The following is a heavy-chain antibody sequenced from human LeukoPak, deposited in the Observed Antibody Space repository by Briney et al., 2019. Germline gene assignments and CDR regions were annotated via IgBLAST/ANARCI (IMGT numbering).Heavy chain of an antibody. CDR3: ASPAGTYGSGSFDY. CDR1: GGTFSSYA. D-gene: IGHD3-10*01. CDR2: IIPIFGTA. Sequence: SVTVSCKASGGTFSSYAISWVRQAPGQGLEWMGGIIPIFGTANYAQKFQGRVTITADESTSTAYMELSSLRSEDTAVYYCASPAGTYGSGSFDYWGQGTLVTVSS. V-gene: IGHV1-69*13. J-gene: IGHJ4*02.